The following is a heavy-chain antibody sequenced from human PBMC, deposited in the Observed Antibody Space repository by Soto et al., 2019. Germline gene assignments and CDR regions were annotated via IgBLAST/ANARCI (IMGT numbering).Heavy chain of an antibody. J-gene: IGHJ4*02. CDR1: GGSISSYY. CDR2: IYYSGST. V-gene: IGHV4-59*01. D-gene: IGHD4-17*01. Sequence: PSETLSLTCTVSGGSISSYYWSWIRQPPGKGLEWIGYIYYSGSTNYNPSLKSRVTISVDTSKNQFSLKLSSVTAADTAVYYCARVSRRTVTIKEYYFDYWGQGTLVTVSS. CDR3: ARVSRRTVTIKEYYFDY.